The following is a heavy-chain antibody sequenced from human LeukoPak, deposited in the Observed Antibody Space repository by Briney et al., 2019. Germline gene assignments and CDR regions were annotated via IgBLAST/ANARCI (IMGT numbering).Heavy chain of an antibody. CDR2: IFYRGST. Sequence: SETLSLTCSVSAGSISSSSSYWRRIPQPPGTGLEWLGSIFYRGSTSYSPSLKSRVTISVDTSKNQFSLRLSSVTAADTAVYYCVRDSAREYCSSISCFYMDVWGKGTTVTVSS. CDR1: AGSISSSSSY. V-gene: IGHV4-39*07. CDR3: VRDSAREYCSSISCFYMDV. J-gene: IGHJ6*03. D-gene: IGHD2-2*01.